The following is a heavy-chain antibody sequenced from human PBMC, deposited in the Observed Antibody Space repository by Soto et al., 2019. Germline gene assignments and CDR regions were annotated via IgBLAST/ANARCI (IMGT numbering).Heavy chain of an antibody. CDR2: IFYGGHT. CDR3: ARSPQYSSGWNGGFDY. Sequence: PSETLSLTXDVSGDFLTTYYWNWIRQSPGKGLEWIGYIFYGGHTNYNPSLRGRATISVDTSKNQFSLKLSSVTAADTAVYYCARSPQYSSGWNGGFDYWGQGTLVTVSS. J-gene: IGHJ4*02. V-gene: IGHV4-59*01. CDR1: GDFLTTYY. D-gene: IGHD6-19*01.